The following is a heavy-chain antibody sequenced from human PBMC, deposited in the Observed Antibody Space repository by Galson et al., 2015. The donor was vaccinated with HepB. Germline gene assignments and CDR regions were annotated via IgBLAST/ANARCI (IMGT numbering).Heavy chain of an antibody. V-gene: IGHV3-48*02. D-gene: IGHD3-10*01. CDR2: IRSDSGVT. J-gene: IGHJ5*02. Sequence: SLRLSCAASGFTFGRHSMNWVRQAPGKGLEWISYIRSDSGVTTYPDSVKGRFTISRDNARNSLYLQMNSLRDEDTAVYYCARGLGSASYSDHRFDPWGQGTLVTVSS. CDR3: ARGLGSASYSDHRFDP. CDR1: GFTFGRHS.